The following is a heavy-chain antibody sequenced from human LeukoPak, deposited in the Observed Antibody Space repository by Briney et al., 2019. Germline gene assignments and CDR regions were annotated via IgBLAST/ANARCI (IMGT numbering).Heavy chain of an antibody. V-gene: IGHV3-48*03. CDR2: ISNTGTTI. D-gene: IGHD1-26*01. J-gene: IGHJ4*02. CDR1: GFTFSSYE. CDR3: ARGGAADY. Sequence: GGSLRLSCAASGFTFSSYEMNWVRQAPGKGLEWVSYISNTGTTIYYAHSVMGRFTISRDNAKNSLYLQMRSLRAEDTAAYYGARGGAADYWGQGTLVTVSS.